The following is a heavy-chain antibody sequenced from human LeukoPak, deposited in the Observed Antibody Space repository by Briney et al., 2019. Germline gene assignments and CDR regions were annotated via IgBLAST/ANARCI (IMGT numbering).Heavy chain of an antibody. Sequence: SETLSLTCTVSGVSISSSYSYWGWIRQPPGMGLEWIGSIYYTGNTYYNASLKSQFSISIDTSKNQFSLKLSSVTAADTAVYYCARGAIAAAPKPTNFDYWGQGTLVTVSS. CDR1: GVSISSSYSY. V-gene: IGHV4-39*07. CDR3: ARGAIAAAPKPTNFDY. D-gene: IGHD6-13*01. J-gene: IGHJ4*02. CDR2: IYYTGNT.